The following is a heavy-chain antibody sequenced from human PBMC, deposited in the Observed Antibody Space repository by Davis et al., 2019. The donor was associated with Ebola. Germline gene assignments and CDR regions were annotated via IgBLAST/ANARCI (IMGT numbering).Heavy chain of an antibody. CDR2: IYYSGST. Sequence: SETLSLTCAVYGGSFSGYYWGWIRQPPGKGLEWIGSIYYSGSTYYNPSLKSRVTISVDTSKNQFSLKLSSVTAADTAVYYCARHVPQYYYDSSGYSTRPDYFDYWGQGTLVTVSS. V-gene: IGHV4-39*01. D-gene: IGHD3-22*01. CDR1: GGSFSGYY. CDR3: ARHVPQYYYDSSGYSTRPDYFDY. J-gene: IGHJ4*02.